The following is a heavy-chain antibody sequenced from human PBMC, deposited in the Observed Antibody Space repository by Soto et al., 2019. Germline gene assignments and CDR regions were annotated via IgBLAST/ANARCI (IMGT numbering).Heavy chain of an antibody. CDR2: TSSNGGTK. CDR1: GFTFSSYS. D-gene: IGHD1-1*01. J-gene: IGHJ4*02. Sequence: GGSLRLSCATSGFTFSSYSMHWFRQAPGKGLEWVAVTSSNGGTKFYADSVKGRFTISRDNSKNTLYLQMNSLRAEDTAVYYCAREVVTTEWYFDNWGQGIPVTVSS. CDR3: AREVVTTEWYFDN. V-gene: IGHV3-30-3*01.